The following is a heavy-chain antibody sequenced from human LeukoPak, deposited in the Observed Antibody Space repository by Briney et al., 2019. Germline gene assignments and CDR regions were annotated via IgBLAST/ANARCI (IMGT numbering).Heavy chain of an antibody. CDR1: GFTFGVYA. CDR3: SYGSGSSYNVYYYAMDV. CDR2: IRSKAYGGTT. V-gene: IGHV3-49*04. Sequence: GGSLRLSCTDSGFTFGVYAMSWVRQAPGKGLEWVGFIRSKAYGGTTEYAASVKGRFTISRDDSKSIAYLQTNSLKTEDTAVYYCSYGSGSSYNVYYYAMDVWGKGTTVTVSS. J-gene: IGHJ6*04. D-gene: IGHD3-10*01.